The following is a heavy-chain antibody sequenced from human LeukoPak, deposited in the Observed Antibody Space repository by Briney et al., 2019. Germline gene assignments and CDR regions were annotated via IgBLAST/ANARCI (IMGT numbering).Heavy chain of an antibody. CDR2: INPNSGGT. CDR3: ARGLLIYSSGWYGY. V-gene: IGHV1-2*06. D-gene: IGHD6-19*01. Sequence: ASVKVSCKASGYTFTGYYVHWVRQAPGQGLEWMGRINPNSGGTNYAQKFQGRVTMTRDTSISTAYMELSRLRSDDTAVYYCARGLLIYSSGWYGYRGQGTLVTVSS. J-gene: IGHJ4*02. CDR1: GYTFTGYY.